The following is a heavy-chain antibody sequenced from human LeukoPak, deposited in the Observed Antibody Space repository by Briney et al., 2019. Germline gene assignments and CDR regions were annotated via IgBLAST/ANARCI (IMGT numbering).Heavy chain of an antibody. V-gene: IGHV3-74*01. Sequence: GGSLRLSCAASGFTFSSYSMNWVRQAPGKGLVWVSRINSDGINTSYADSVKGRFTISRDNAKNTLNLQMNSLRAEDTAVYYCARDLGQYYDTSDNWFDPWGQGTLVTVSS. D-gene: IGHD3-22*01. CDR3: ARDLGQYYDTSDNWFDP. J-gene: IGHJ5*02. CDR2: INSDGINT. CDR1: GFTFSSYS.